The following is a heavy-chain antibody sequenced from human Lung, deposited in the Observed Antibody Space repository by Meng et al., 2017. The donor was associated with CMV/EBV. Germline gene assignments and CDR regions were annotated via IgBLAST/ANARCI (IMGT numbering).Heavy chain of an antibody. D-gene: IGHD6-19*01. V-gene: IGHV3-30*02. CDR3: AKDGWGKATSRIDY. J-gene: IGHJ4*02. CDR2: IRYDGSNK. CDR1: GFIFSSYG. Sequence: GGSXRLXCAASGFIFSSYGMHWVRQAPGKGLEWVAFIRYDGSNKYYADSVKGRFTISRDNSKNTMYLQMNSLRAEDTAVYYCAKDGWGKATSRIDYWGQGKXVTVSS.